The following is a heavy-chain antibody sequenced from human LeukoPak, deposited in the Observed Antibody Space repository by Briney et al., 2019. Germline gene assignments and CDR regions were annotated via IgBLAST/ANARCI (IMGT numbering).Heavy chain of an antibody. D-gene: IGHD3-9*01. CDR1: GGSFSGYY. V-gene: IGHV4-34*01. J-gene: IGHJ4*02. CDR2: INHSGST. CDR3: ARANYDILTGINYFDY. Sequence: SETLSLTCAVYGGSFSGYYWSWIRQPPGKGLEWIGEINHSGSTNYNPSLKSRVTISVDTSKNQFSLKLSSVTAADTAVYYCARANYDILTGINYFDYWGQGTLVTVSS.